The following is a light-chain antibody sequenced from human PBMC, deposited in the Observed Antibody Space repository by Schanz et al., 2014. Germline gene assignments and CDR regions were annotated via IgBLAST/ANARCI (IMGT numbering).Light chain of an antibody. CDR1: SSDVGGYNY. V-gene: IGLV2-14*01. CDR3: HSYDSFLSAVV. Sequence: QSALTQPASVSGSPGQSITISCTGTSSDVGGYNYVSWYQQHPGKAPKLMIYDVSNRPSGVSNRFSGSKSGNTASLTISGLQAEDEADYYCHSYDSFLSAVVFGGGTKLTVL. J-gene: IGLJ2*01. CDR2: DVS.